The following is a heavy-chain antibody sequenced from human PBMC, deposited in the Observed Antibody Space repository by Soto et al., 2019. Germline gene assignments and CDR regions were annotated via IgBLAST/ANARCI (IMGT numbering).Heavy chain of an antibody. V-gene: IGHV3-33*01. CDR3: ASSPLGYGDYFPDAFDI. D-gene: IGHD4-17*01. J-gene: IGHJ3*02. CDR1: GFTFSSYG. Sequence: QVQLVESGGGVVQPGRSLRLSCAASGFTFSSYGMHWVRQAPGKGLEWVAVIWYDGSNKYYADSVKGRFTISRDNSKNTLYLQMNSLRAEDTAVYYCASSPLGYGDYFPDAFDIWGQGTMVTVSS. CDR2: IWYDGSNK.